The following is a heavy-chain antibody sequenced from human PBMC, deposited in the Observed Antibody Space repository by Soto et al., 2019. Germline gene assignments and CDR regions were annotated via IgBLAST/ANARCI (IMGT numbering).Heavy chain of an antibody. V-gene: IGHV5-10-1*01. J-gene: IGHJ4*02. CDR1: GYSFTSYW. CDR2: IDPSDSYT. CDR3: ARHDYCSGGSCKLGRSLVGSPGY. Sequence: GESLKISCKGSGYSFTSYWISWVRQMPGKGLEWMGRIDPSDSYTNYSPSFQGHVTISADKSISTAYLQWSSLKASDTAMYYCARHDYCSGGSCKLGRSLVGSPGYWGQGTLVTVSS. D-gene: IGHD2-15*01.